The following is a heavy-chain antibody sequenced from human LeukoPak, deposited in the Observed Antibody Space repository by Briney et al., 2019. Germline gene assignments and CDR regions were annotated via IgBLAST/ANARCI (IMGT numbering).Heavy chain of an antibody. CDR1: GFTFSGSA. Sequence: GGSLRLSCADSGFTFSGSAMHWVRQASGKGVEWVGRIRSKANSYATAYAASVKGRFTISRDDSKNTAYLQMNSLKTEDTAVYYCTSLGGFGGVIVSNYWGQGTLVTVSS. CDR3: TSLGGFGGVIVSNY. J-gene: IGHJ4*02. D-gene: IGHD3-16*02. V-gene: IGHV3-73*01. CDR2: IRSKANSYAT.